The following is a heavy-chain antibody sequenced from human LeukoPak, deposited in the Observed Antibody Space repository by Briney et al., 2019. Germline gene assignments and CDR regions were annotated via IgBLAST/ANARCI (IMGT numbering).Heavy chain of an antibody. CDR3: AKGWFGELLFDY. CDR2: INSDGSST. D-gene: IGHD3-10*01. CDR1: GLTFSSYW. J-gene: IGHJ4*02. Sequence: GGSLRLSCAASGLTFSSYWMHWVRQAPGKGLVWVSRINSDGSSTSYADSVKGRFTISRDNAKNTLYLQVNSLRAEDTAVYYCAKGWFGELLFDYWGQGTLVTVSS. V-gene: IGHV3-74*01.